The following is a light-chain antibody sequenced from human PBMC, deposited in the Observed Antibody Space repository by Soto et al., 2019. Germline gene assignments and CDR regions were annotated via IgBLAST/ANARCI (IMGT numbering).Light chain of an antibody. V-gene: IGKV3-20*01. Sequence: EVVLTQSPCTLSLSPGERATLSCRASQSISSSYLAWYQQKPGQAPRLLIYSASSRATGIPDRFSGSGSGTDFTLTISRLEPEDFAVYYCQQYGSSRTFGQGTKV. CDR3: QQYGSSRT. J-gene: IGKJ1*01. CDR1: QSISSSY. CDR2: SAS.